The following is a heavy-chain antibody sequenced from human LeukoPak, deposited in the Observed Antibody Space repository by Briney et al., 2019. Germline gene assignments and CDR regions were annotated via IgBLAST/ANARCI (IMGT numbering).Heavy chain of an antibody. CDR3: ARGPAGVRGIRN. V-gene: IGHV4-34*01. CDR2: INHSGST. Sequence: SETLSLTCAVYGGSFSGYYWSWIRQPPGKGLEWIGEINHSGSTNYNPSLKSRVTISVDTSKNQFSLKLSSVTAADTAVYYCARGPAGVRGIRNWGQGTLVTVSS. CDR1: GGSFSGYY. D-gene: IGHD3-10*02. J-gene: IGHJ4*02.